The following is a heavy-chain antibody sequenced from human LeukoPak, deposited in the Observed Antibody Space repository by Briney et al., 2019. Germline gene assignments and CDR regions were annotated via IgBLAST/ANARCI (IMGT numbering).Heavy chain of an antibody. CDR1: GFTFSSYA. V-gene: IGHV3-23*01. CDR2: ISGSGGTT. J-gene: IGHJ4*02. D-gene: IGHD3-22*01. Sequence: QTGGSLRLSCAASGFTFSSYAMTWVRQAPGKGLEWVSTISGSGGTTYYADSVEGRFAISRDNSKNTLYLQMNSLRAEDTAVYYCARDRGDTGGYFQYYFDYWGQGTLVTVSS. CDR3: ARDRGDTGGYFQYYFDY.